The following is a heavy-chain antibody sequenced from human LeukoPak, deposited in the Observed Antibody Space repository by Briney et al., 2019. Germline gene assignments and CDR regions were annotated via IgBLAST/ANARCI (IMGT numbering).Heavy chain of an antibody. Sequence: GESLKISCKGSGYSFTSYWIGWVRQMPGKGLEWMGIIYPGDSDTRYSPSFQGQVTISADKSISTAYLQWSSLKASDTAMHYCARAVTDYYGSGSYYNANWFDPWGQGTLVTVSS. J-gene: IGHJ5*02. CDR2: IYPGDSDT. CDR3: ARAVTDYYGSGSYYNANWFDP. D-gene: IGHD3-10*01. V-gene: IGHV5-51*01. CDR1: GYSFTSYW.